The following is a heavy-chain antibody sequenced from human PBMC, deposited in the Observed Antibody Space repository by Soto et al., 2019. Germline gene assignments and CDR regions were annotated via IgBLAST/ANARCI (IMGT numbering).Heavy chain of an antibody. CDR1: GFTFSSYV. Sequence: LRLSCAASGFTFSSYVMCWVLHAPVNGLDCFSSISASCDSTYYADSVKGLFTISRDNSKNTLYLQINCLRVDYTALYYCGIRAYYYDPFYFDYWGRGTLVTVSS. J-gene: IGHJ4*02. V-gene: IGHV3-23*01. CDR3: GIRAYYYDPFYFDY. CDR2: ISASCDST. D-gene: IGHD3-22*01.